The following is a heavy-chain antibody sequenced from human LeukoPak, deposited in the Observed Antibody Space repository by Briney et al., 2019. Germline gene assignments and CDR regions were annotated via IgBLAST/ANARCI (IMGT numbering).Heavy chain of an antibody. CDR2: INPNSGAT. D-gene: IGHD3-16*01. Sequence: VASVKVSCRASGYTLTDYYLLWVRQAPGQGLKWMGWINPNSGATDYAQSFQAGVTMTRDTSIGTGYMELTGLKSDDTAVYYCARGRRILGGPENAGDFFDYWGQGSLVTVSS. CDR1: GYTLTDYY. V-gene: IGHV1-2*02. J-gene: IGHJ4*01. CDR3: ARGRRILGGPENAGDFFDY.